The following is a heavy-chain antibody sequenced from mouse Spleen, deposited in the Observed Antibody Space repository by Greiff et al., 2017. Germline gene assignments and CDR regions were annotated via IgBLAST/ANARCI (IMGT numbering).Heavy chain of an antibody. Sequence: QVQLQQSGAELVKPGASVKISCKASGYAFSSYWMNWVKQRPGKGLEWIGQIYPGDGDTNYNGKFKGKATLTADKSSSTAYMQLSSLTSEDSAVYFCARPLFITTEGFAYWGQGTLVTVSA. CDR2: IYPGDGDT. CDR1: GYAFSSYW. J-gene: IGHJ3*01. CDR3: ARPLFITTEGFAY. D-gene: IGHD1-1*01. V-gene: IGHV1-80*01.